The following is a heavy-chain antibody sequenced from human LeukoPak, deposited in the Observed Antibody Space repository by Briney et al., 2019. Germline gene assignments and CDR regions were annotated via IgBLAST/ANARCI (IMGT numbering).Heavy chain of an antibody. CDR1: GFTFSSYA. J-gene: IGHJ4*02. CDR2: ISYDGSNK. V-gene: IGHV3-30*04. CDR3: ARGGGYSGYDSL. Sequence: GGSLRLSCAASGFTFSSYAMHWVRQAPGKGLEWVAVISYDGSNKYYADSVKGRFTISRDNSKNSLYLQMNSLRAEDTAVYYCARGGGYSGYDSLGGQGTLVTVSS. D-gene: IGHD5-12*01.